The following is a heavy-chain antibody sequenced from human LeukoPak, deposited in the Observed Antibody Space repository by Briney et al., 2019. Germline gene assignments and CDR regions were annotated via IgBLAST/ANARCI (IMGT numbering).Heavy chain of an antibody. V-gene: IGHV1-18*01. J-gene: IGHJ3*02. CDR1: GSTFTSYG. CDR3: AREGRESGIYYGENDVGAFDI. CDR2: ISAYNGNT. D-gene: IGHD1-26*01. Sequence: ASVKVSCKASGSTFTSYGISWVRQAPGQWLEWMGWISAYNGNTNYAQKLQGRVTMTTDTPTSTAYMELRSLRSDDTAVYYCAREGRESGIYYGENDVGAFDIWGQGTMVTVSS.